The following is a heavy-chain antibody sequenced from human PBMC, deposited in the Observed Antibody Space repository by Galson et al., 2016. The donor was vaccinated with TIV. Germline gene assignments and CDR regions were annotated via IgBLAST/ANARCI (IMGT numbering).Heavy chain of an antibody. J-gene: IGHJ6*02. CDR2: INWHGNSV. V-gene: IGHV3-9*01. D-gene: IGHD1-14*01. CDR1: GFTVDDYP. CDR3: AKDLKPDASMDYYFYSGMDV. Sequence: SLRLSCAASGFTVDDYPMHWVRQAPGKGLEWVSAINWHGNSVVYAESVKGRFTISRDNGRHSLYLQMNNLRGEDTALYSCAKDLKPDASMDYYFYSGMDVWGQGTTVIVSS.